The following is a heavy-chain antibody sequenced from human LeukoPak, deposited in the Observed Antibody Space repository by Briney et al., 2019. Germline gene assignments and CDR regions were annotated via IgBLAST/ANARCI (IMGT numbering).Heavy chain of an antibody. V-gene: IGHV3-23*01. J-gene: IGHJ4*02. CDR3: AKVDDILNGHFDY. Sequence: GGSLRLFCAASGFTFSSFALSWVRQAPGKGLEWVSDSSSSGDSTYYADSVKGRFTISRDNSKNMLYLQMSSLRAEDTAVYYCAKVDDILNGHFDYWGQGTLVTVSS. CDR2: SSSSGDST. D-gene: IGHD3-9*01. CDR1: GFTFSSFA.